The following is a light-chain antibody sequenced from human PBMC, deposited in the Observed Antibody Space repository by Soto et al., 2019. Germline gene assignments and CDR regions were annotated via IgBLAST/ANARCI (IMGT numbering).Light chain of an antibody. V-gene: IGLV4-69*01. J-gene: IGLJ3*02. CDR3: QTWATGPDWV. Sequence: QLVLTQSPSASASLGASVKLTCTLSSGHSTYTITWHQQQPDKGPRYLMKVDSDGSHNKGDGIPDRFSGSSSGAERHLTISSLQSEDEADYYCQTWATGPDWVFGGGTKLTVL. CDR1: SGHSTYT. CDR2: VDSDGSH.